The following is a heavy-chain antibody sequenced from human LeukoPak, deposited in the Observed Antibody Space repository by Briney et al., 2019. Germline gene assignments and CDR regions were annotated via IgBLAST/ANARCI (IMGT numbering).Heavy chain of an antibody. CDR2: INHSGST. Sequence: SETLSLTCAVYGGSFTGYYWSWIRQPPGKGLEWIGEINHSGSTNYNPSLKSRVTISVVTSKNQFSLKLSSVTAADTAVYYCARCRGLYYGSGNEYYFDYWGQGTLVTVSS. D-gene: IGHD3-10*01. CDR1: GGSFTGYY. CDR3: ARCRGLYYGSGNEYYFDY. J-gene: IGHJ4*02. V-gene: IGHV4-34*01.